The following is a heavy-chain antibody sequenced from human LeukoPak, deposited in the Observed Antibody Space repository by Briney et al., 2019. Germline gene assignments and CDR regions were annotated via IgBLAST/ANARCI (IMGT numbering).Heavy chain of an antibody. Sequence: GGSLRLSCAASGFTFSSYAMSWVRQAPGMGLEWVSGISGSGASTYYADSVKGRFTISRDNSKNTLSLQMNSLRAEDTAVYYCAKAPGTYAFYYFDYWGQGTLVTVSS. CDR3: AKAPGTYAFYYFDY. V-gene: IGHV3-23*01. CDR2: ISGSGAST. CDR1: GFTFSSYA. D-gene: IGHD3/OR15-3a*01. J-gene: IGHJ4*02.